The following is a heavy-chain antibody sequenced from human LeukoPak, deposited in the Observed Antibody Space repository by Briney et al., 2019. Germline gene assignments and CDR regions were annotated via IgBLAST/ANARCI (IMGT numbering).Heavy chain of an antibody. CDR2: IHTSGST. Sequence: PSETLSLTCTVSGGSITSYYWNWIRQPAGKGLEWIGRIHTSGSTNYNPSLKSRVTMSVDTSKNQFSLKLSSVTAADTAVYYCARGKVKVMTLLRGHWYFDLWGRGTLVTVSS. D-gene: IGHD2-21*02. CDR3: ARGKVKVMTLLRGHWYFDL. J-gene: IGHJ2*01. V-gene: IGHV4-4*07. CDR1: GGSITSYY.